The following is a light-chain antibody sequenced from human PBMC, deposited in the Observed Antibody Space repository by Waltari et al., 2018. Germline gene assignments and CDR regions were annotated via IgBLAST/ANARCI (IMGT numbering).Light chain of an antibody. CDR2: TNN. CDR1: SSNIGPNI. Sequence: QSVLTQPSSASGTPGQEITISCSGGSSNIGPNIVNWSQQLPGTAPKLLIFTNNQRPSGVPDRFSGSRSGTSASLAISGLQSEDDETAYYCTAWDDSLNTWVFGGGTKLTVL. J-gene: IGLJ3*02. V-gene: IGLV1-44*01. CDR3: TAWDDSLNTWV.